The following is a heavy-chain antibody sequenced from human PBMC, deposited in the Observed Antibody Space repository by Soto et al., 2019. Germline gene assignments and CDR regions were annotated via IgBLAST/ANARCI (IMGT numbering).Heavy chain of an antibody. CDR3: AKRTVGWYFDL. D-gene: IGHD4-17*01. J-gene: IGHJ2*01. V-gene: IGHV3-23*01. CDR1: GFTFSSYA. Sequence: EVQLLESGGGLVQPGGSLRLSCAASGFTFSSYAMNWVRQAPGKGLEWVSVISDRGGSTYYADSVKGRFTISRDNSKNTRDLQMNSLIAEDTAVYYCAKRTVGWYFDLWGRGTLVTVSS. CDR2: ISDRGGST.